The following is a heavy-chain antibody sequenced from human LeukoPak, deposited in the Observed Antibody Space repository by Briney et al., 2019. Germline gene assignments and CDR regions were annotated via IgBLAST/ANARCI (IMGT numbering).Heavy chain of an antibody. Sequence: GGSLRLSCAASGFTVSSNYMSWVRQAPGKGLQWVSVIYNDGATYYADSVKGRFIISRDNSKNTLYLQMSSLRAEDTAVYYCATSAEQQLVRRARAFDIWGQGTMVTVSS. D-gene: IGHD6-13*01. CDR1: GFTVSSNY. J-gene: IGHJ3*02. CDR2: IYNDGAT. V-gene: IGHV3-53*01. CDR3: ATSAEQQLVRRARAFDI.